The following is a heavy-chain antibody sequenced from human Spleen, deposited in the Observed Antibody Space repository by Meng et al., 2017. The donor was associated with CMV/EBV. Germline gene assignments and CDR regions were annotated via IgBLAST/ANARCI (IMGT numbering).Heavy chain of an antibody. Sequence: GESLKISCAATGFTFRHYWMHWVRQAPGKGLEWVSYITDDSGGVYYADSVEGRFTISRDNTKNSLYLHMNNLRPEDTAIYYCTGGCSTATCNRRGFNWFDPWGQGTLVTVSS. CDR2: ITDDSGGV. J-gene: IGHJ5*02. V-gene: IGHV3-21*05. D-gene: IGHD2-2*01. CDR3: TGGCSTATCNRRGFNWFDP. CDR1: GFTFRHYW.